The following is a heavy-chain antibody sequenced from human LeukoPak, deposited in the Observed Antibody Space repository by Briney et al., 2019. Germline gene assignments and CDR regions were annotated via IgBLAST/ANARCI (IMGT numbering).Heavy chain of an antibody. J-gene: IGHJ4*02. CDR2: INSNSGGT. CDR3: AIPVEMAAMPSYDY. D-gene: IGHD5-24*01. V-gene: IGHV1-2*02. CDR1: VYTFTTYH. Sequence: ASVKVSCKASVYTFTTYHMHWVRQAPGQGLEWVGRINSNSGGTNYAQKFQGRVTMTRDTSIRTAYMELSRLTSDDTAVYYCAIPVEMAAMPSYDYWGQGTLVTVSS.